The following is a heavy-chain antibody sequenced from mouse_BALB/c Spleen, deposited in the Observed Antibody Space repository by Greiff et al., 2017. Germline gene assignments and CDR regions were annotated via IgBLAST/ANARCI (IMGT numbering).Heavy chain of an antibody. Sequence: VQLQQSGAELAKPGASVKMSCKASGYTFTSYWMHWVNQRPGQGLEWIGYINPSTGYTEYNQKFKDKATLTADKSSSTAYMQLSSLTSEDSAVYYCARGSYDGYYGYYYAMDYWGQGTSVTVSS. CDR1: GYTFTSYW. V-gene: IGHV1-7*01. CDR2: INPSTGYT. CDR3: ARGSYDGYYGYYYAMDY. D-gene: IGHD2-3*01. J-gene: IGHJ4*01.